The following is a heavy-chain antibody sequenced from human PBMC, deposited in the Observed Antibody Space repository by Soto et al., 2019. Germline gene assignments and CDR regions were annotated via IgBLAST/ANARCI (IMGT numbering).Heavy chain of an antibody. D-gene: IGHD1-1*01. Sequence: EVHLVETGGGLIQPGGSLRLSCAVSGFTVRDTYMNWVRQAPGKGLEWVSVIYSGGFTFYADSVKGRFTISRDNSDDTLYLQMNSLRAEDTAVYYCARGSERAYFDYWGQGTLVTVSS. V-gene: IGHV3-53*02. J-gene: IGHJ4*02. CDR1: GFTVRDTY. CDR3: ARGSERAYFDY. CDR2: IYSGGFT.